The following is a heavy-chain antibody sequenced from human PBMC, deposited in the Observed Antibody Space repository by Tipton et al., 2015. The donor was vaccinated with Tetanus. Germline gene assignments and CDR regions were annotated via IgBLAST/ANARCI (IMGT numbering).Heavy chain of an antibody. CDR1: GASMIGGGYF. D-gene: IGHD4-17*01. V-gene: IGHV4-31*03. CDR3: AGVLRGTVNYFDY. Sequence: TLSLTCNVSGASMIGGGYFWSWVRQHPGKGLEWIGHIFYSGRTEYTPSLRGRVTISVDTSKNQFSLKLTSVTAADTAVYYCAGVLRGTVNYFDYWGQGTLVTVSS. J-gene: IGHJ4*02. CDR2: IFYSGRT.